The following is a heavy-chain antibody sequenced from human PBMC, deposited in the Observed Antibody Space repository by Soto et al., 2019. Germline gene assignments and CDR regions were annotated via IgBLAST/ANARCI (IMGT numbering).Heavy chain of an antibody. D-gene: IGHD5-12*01. CDR3: ASPSGYSGYDSYYYYGMDV. CDR2: IYPGDSDT. Sequence: GESLKISCKCSGYSFTSYWIGGVRQMPGKGLEWMGIIYPGDSDTRYSPSFQGQVTISADKSISTAYLQWSSLKASDTAMYYCASPSGYSGYDSYYYYGMDVWGQGTTVTVSS. CDR1: GYSFTSYW. J-gene: IGHJ6*02. V-gene: IGHV5-51*01.